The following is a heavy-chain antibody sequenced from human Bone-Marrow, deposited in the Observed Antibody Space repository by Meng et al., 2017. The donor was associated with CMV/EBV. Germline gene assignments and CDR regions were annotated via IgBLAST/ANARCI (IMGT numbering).Heavy chain of an antibody. V-gene: IGHV5-51*01. J-gene: IGHJ4*02. CDR3: ARGIQYYSDGSGQRGFDY. D-gene: IGHD3-22*01. Sequence: RFTSRWIGWVRQMPGKGLEWMGIIYPEDSDMIYSPSFQGQVPMSVDKSSTTAYLQWSSLKASDTAMYYCARGIQYYSDGSGQRGFDYWGQGTLVTVFS. CDR2: IYPEDSDM. CDR1: RFTSRW.